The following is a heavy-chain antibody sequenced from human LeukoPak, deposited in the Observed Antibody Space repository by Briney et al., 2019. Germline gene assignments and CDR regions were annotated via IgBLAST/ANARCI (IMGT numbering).Heavy chain of an antibody. J-gene: IGHJ3*02. Sequence: PSDTLSLTCTVSGGSISSYYWSWIRQPAGKGLEGIGRIHTSGSPNYTPSLKSRVTISVDKTKNQFSLKLSSVTAADTAVYYCARDLIVVVPAAAAFDIWGQGTMVTVSS. V-gene: IGHV4-4*07. D-gene: IGHD2-2*01. CDR1: GGSISSYY. CDR2: IHTSGSP. CDR3: ARDLIVVVPAAAAFDI.